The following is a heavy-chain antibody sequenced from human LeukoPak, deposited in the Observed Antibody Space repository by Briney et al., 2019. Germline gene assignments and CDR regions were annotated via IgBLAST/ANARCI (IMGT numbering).Heavy chain of an antibody. CDR3: AKVATWTYFDS. J-gene: IGHJ4*02. D-gene: IGHD3/OR15-3a*01. CDR2: IDGSGQTT. V-gene: IGHV3-23*01. Sequence: GGSLRLSCAASGITFSSSAMSWVRQAPGKGLGWVSAIDGSGQTTYYADSVKGRFTISRDNSKNTLYLQLTSLRVDDTAVYYCAKVATWTYFDSWGQGTLVTVSS. CDR1: GITFSSSA.